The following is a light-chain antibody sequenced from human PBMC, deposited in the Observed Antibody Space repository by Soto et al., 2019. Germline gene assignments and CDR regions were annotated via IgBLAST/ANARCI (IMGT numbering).Light chain of an antibody. CDR2: AAS. J-gene: IGKJ5*01. Sequence: DIQMTQSPSSLSASIGDRITITCRASQSLSSHLYWFQQKPGQAPKLLIYAASSLQSGVPSRFSGSGSGTEFTLTISSLQPEDFATYYCQQSYSNSITFGQGTRLEIK. CDR1: QSLSSH. CDR3: QQSYSNSIT. V-gene: IGKV1-39*01.